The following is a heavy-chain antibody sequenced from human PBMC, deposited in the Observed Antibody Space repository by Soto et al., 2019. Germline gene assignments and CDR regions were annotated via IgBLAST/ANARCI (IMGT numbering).Heavy chain of an antibody. CDR1: GYTFTSYG. CDR3: ARDLSISSIAVAENDY. V-gene: IGHV1-18*04. CDR2: ISAYNGNT. Sequence: GASVKVSCKASGYTFTSYGISWVRQAPGQGLEWMGWISAYNGNTNYAQKLQGRVTMTTDTSTSTAYMELWSLRSDDTAVYYCARDLSISSIAVAENDYWGQGTLVTVSS. D-gene: IGHD6-19*01. J-gene: IGHJ4*02.